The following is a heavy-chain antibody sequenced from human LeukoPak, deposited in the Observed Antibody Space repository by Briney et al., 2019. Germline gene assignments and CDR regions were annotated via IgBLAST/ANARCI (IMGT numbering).Heavy chain of an antibody. J-gene: IGHJ4*02. Sequence: GGSLRLSCAASGFTFSSDWMSWVRQAPGKGLEWVANIKQDGSEKYYVDSVKGRFTISRDNAKNSLYLQMNSLRAEDTAVYYCARDREPYSSSWYDLDYWGQGTLVTVSS. V-gene: IGHV3-7*01. CDR3: ARDREPYSSSWYDLDY. CDR2: IKQDGSEK. CDR1: GFTFSSDW. D-gene: IGHD6-13*01.